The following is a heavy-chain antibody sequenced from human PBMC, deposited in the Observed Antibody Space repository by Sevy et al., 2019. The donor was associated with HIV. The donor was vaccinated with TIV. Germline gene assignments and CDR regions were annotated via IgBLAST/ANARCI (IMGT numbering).Heavy chain of an antibody. J-gene: IGHJ2*01. CDR1: GGSISSGSYY. Sequence: SETLSLTCTVSGGSISSGSYYWSWIRQPAGKGLEWIGRIYTSGSTNYNPSLKSRVTMSVDTSKNQFSLKLTSVTAADTPVYYCAREWRGVGRHVWYFDLWGRGTLVTVSS. V-gene: IGHV4-61*02. CDR3: AREWRGVGRHVWYFDL. CDR2: IYTSGST. D-gene: IGHD1-26*01.